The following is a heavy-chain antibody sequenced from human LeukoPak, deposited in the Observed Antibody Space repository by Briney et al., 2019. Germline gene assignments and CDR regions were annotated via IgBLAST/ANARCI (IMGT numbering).Heavy chain of an antibody. V-gene: IGHV3-23*01. CDR3: ARVVATILGFDY. D-gene: IGHD5-24*01. CDR1: GFTFSSYA. Sequence: PGGSLRLSCAASGFTFSSYAMSWVRQAPGKGLEWVSAISGSGGSTYYADSVKGRFTISRDNAKNSLYLQMNSLRAEDTAVYYCARVVATILGFDYWGQGTLVTVSS. CDR2: ISGSGGST. J-gene: IGHJ4*02.